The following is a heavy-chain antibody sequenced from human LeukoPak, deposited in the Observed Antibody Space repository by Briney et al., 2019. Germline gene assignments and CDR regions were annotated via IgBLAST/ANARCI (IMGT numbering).Heavy chain of an antibody. V-gene: IGHV4-38-2*01. Sequence: PSETLSLTCAVSGYSINSGYYWGWVRQPPGKGLEWIASTYHSGSTYYNPSLKNRVTMSADTSKNQFSLRLSSVTAADTAVYYCARRQTYFFDHWGQGTLVTVSS. CDR1: GYSINSGYY. CDR2: TYHSGST. CDR3: ARRQTYFFDH. J-gene: IGHJ4*02.